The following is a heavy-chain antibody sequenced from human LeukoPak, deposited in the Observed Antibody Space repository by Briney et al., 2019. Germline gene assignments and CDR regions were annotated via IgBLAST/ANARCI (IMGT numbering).Heavy chain of an antibody. V-gene: IGHV4-30-4*01. D-gene: IGHD4-23*01. CDR1: GGSISSGDYY. CDR3: ARDGLDYGGNSAGWFDP. Sequence: PSETLSLTCTVSGGSISSGDYYWSWIRQPPGKGLEWIGYIYYSGSTYYNPSLKGRVTISVDTSKNQFSLKLSSVTAADTAVYYCARDGLDYGGNSAGWFDPWGQGTLVTVGS. J-gene: IGHJ5*02. CDR2: IYYSGST.